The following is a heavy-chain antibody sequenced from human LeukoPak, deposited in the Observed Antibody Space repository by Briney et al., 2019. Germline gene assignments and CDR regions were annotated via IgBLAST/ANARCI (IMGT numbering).Heavy chain of an antibody. D-gene: IGHD2-2*01. Sequence: GGSLRLSCAASGFTFSSYGMHWVRQAPGKGLEWVAVILSDGSKEFYTDSVKGRFTISRDNSKNTLYLQMNSLRAEDTAVYYCAKDGPFRYQLLSYYYYYMDVWGKGTTVTVSS. CDR3: AKDGPFRYQLLSYYYYYMDV. J-gene: IGHJ6*03. CDR2: ILSDGSKE. CDR1: GFTFSSYG. V-gene: IGHV3-33*06.